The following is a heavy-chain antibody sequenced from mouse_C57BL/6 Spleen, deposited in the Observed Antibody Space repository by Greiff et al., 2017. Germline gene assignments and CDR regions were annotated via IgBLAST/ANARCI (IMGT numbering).Heavy chain of an antibody. CDR3: TTSQFYYGSSYDWYFDV. V-gene: IGHV14-1*01. Sequence: LVESGAELVRPGASVKLSCTASGFNIKDYYMHWVKQRPEQGLEWIGRIDPEDGDTEYAPKFQGKATMTADTSSNTAYLQLSSLTSEDTAVYYCTTSQFYYGSSYDWYFDVWGTGTTVTVSS. J-gene: IGHJ1*03. D-gene: IGHD1-1*01. CDR2: IDPEDGDT. CDR1: GFNIKDYY.